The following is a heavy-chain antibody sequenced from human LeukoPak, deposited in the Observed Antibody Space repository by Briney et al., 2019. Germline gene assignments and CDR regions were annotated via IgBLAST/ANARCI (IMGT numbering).Heavy chain of an antibody. D-gene: IGHD6-19*01. V-gene: IGHV3-74*01. CDR2: INSDGSST. Sequence: GGSLRLSCAASGFTFSSYWMHWVRQAPGKGLVWVSRINSDGSSTSYADSVKGRFTISRDNAKNTLYLQMNSLRAGDTAVYYCARDPQDSGWYTDYFDYWGQGTLVTVSS. J-gene: IGHJ4*02. CDR1: GFTFSSYW. CDR3: ARDPQDSGWYTDYFDY.